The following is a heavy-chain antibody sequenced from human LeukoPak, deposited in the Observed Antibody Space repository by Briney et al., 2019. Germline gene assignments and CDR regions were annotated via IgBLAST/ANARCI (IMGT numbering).Heavy chain of an antibody. D-gene: IGHD6-13*01. V-gene: IGHV1-2*02. Sequence: ASVTVSCKASGYTFTGYYMHWVRRAPGQGLEWMGWINPNSGGTNYAQKLQGRVTMTTDTSTSTAYMELRSLRSDDTAVYYCARDPAAAGFDYWGQGTLVTVSS. CDR1: GYTFTGYY. CDR3: ARDPAAAGFDY. CDR2: INPNSGGT. J-gene: IGHJ4*02.